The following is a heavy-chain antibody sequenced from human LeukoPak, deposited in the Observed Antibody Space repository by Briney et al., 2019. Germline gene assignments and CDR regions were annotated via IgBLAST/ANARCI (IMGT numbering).Heavy chain of an antibody. CDR2: IYDRGST. J-gene: IGHJ4*02. CDR1: GGSISSYY. CDR3: ARGRTFDN. V-gene: IGHV4-59*01. Sequence: PSGTLSLTCTVSGGSISSYYWSWIRQPQGKGLEWIGNIYDRGSTKYNPSLKSRVTISVDTSKNQFSLRLSSVTAADTAVYYCARGRTFDNWGQGTLVTVSS.